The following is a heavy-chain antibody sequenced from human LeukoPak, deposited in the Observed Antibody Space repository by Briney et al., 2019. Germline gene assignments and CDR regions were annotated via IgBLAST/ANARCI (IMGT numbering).Heavy chain of an antibody. V-gene: IGHV3-33*08. CDR3: ARGGVNDYGDYFDY. D-gene: IGHD4-17*01. CDR1: GFTFSSYV. CDR2: IWYDGSNK. Sequence: PGGSLRLSCAASGFTFSSYVMHWVRQAPGKGLEWVAVIWYDGSNKYYADSVKGRFTISRDNSKNTLYLQMNSLRAEDTAVYYCARGGVNDYGDYFDYWGQGTLVTVSS. J-gene: IGHJ4*02.